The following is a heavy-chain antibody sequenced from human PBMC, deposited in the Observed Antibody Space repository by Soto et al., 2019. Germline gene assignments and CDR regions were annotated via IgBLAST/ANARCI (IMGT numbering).Heavy chain of an antibody. CDR1: GFTFSSYA. J-gene: IGHJ3*02. CDR3: AKGRQARTYYYDSSGSAFDI. D-gene: IGHD3-22*01. CDR2: ISGSGGST. V-gene: IGHV3-23*01. Sequence: GGSLRLSCAASGFTFSSYAMSWVRQAPGKGLEWVSAISGSGGSTYYADSVKGQFTISRDNSKNTLYLQMNSLKAEDTAVYYCAKGRQARTYYYDSSGSAFDIWGQGTMVTVSS.